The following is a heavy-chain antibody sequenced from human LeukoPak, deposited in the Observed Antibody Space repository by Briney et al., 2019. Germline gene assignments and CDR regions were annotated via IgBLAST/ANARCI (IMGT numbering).Heavy chain of an antibody. CDR2: IYSSGSA. J-gene: IGHJ5*02. Sequence: SETLSLTCAVSGASIRSSSNSWRWFRQPPGKGLEWIGDIYSSGSASYNPSLQSRLLISIDTSKNHFSLELSSVTAADTAVYFCAKADLPVRSPYNWFDPWGQGTLVTVSS. D-gene: IGHD3-10*01. CDR1: GASIRSSSNS. CDR3: AKADLPVRSPYNWFDP. V-gene: IGHV4-30-4*07.